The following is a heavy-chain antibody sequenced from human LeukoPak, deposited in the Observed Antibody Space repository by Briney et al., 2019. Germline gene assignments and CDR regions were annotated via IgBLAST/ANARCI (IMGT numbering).Heavy chain of an antibody. CDR1: GYTFTGYY. J-gene: IGHJ6*02. D-gene: IGHD5-24*01. V-gene: IGHV1-2*04. Sequence: ASVKVSCKASGYTFTGYYMHWVRQAPGQGLEWMGWINPNSGGTNYAQKFQGWVTMTRDTSISTAYMELSRLRSDDTGVYYCARDLGKRWLHLYGMDVWGQGTTVTVSS. CDR3: ARDLGKRWLHLYGMDV. CDR2: INPNSGGT.